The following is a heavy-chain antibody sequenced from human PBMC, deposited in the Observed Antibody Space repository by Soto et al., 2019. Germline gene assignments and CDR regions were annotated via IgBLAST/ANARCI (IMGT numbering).Heavy chain of an antibody. Sequence: EVQLVEAGGGLVQPGGSLRLSCAASGFTFSSYDMHWVRQATGKGLEWVSAIGTAGDTYYPGSVKGRFTISRENAKNSLYLQMNSLRAGDTAVYYCARGTVTFYYYYGMDVWGQGTTVTVSS. J-gene: IGHJ6*02. CDR2: IGTAGDT. CDR1: GFTFSSYD. CDR3: ARGTVTFYYYYGMDV. V-gene: IGHV3-13*04. D-gene: IGHD4-17*01.